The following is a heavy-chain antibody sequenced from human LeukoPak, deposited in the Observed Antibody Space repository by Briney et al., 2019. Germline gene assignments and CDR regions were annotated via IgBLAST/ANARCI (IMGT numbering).Heavy chain of an antibody. Sequence: GESLQISCKGSGYSFTSYWIGWVRQMPGKGVEWMGIIYPGDSDTRYSPSFQGQVTISADKSISTAYLQWSSLKASDTAMYYCARRVTFGGVIVYFDYWGQGTLVTVSS. D-gene: IGHD3-16*02. CDR3: ARRVTFGGVIVYFDY. CDR2: IYPGDSDT. J-gene: IGHJ4*02. CDR1: GYSFTSYW. V-gene: IGHV5-51*01.